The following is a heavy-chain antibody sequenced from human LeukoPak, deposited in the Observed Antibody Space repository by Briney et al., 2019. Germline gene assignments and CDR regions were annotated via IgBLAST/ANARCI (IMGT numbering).Heavy chain of an antibody. CDR1: GYTFTSYG. Sequence: ASVKVSCKASGYTFTSYGISWVRQAPGQGLEWMGWISAYNGNTNYAQKLQGRVTMTTDTSTSTAYMELRSLRSDDTAVYYCAREGPSLYYDFWSGYYHWFDPWGQGTLVTVSS. CDR2: ISAYNGNT. J-gene: IGHJ5*02. D-gene: IGHD3-3*01. V-gene: IGHV1-18*01. CDR3: AREGPSLYYDFWSGYYHWFDP.